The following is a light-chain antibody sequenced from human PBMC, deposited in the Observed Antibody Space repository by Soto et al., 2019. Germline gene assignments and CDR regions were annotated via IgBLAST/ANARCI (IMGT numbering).Light chain of an antibody. CDR2: DVN. Sequence: QSALTQPASVSGSPGQSITISCTGTRSDIGAYNFVSWYQQHPGEVPKLMLYDVNVRPSGVSNLFSGSKSGNTASLTISGLQAEDEADYYCTSVTTSTTMIFGGGTKLTVL. J-gene: IGLJ2*01. CDR1: RSDIGAYNF. V-gene: IGLV2-14*03. CDR3: TSVTTSTTMI.